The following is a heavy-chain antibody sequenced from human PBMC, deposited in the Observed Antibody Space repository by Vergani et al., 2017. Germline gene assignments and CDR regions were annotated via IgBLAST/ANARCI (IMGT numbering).Heavy chain of an antibody. D-gene: IGHD1-26*01. Sequence: QVQLVQSGAEVKKPGSSVKVSCKASGGTFSSYAISWVRQAPGQGLEWMGGIIPIFGTANYAQKFQGRVTITADESTSTAYMELSSLRSEYTAVYYCARDLNRYSGSNGGAWGYWGQGTLVTVSS. J-gene: IGHJ4*02. CDR2: IIPIFGTA. V-gene: IGHV1-69*13. CDR3: ARDLNRYSGSNGGAWGY. CDR1: GGTFSSYA.